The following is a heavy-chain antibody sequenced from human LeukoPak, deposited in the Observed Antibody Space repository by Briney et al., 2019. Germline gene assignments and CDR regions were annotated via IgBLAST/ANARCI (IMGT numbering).Heavy chain of an antibody. Sequence: GGGLRLSCAASGFTFSSYSMNWVRQAPGKGLEWVSYVSSSSNTIYYGDSVKGRFTISRDNAKNSLYLQMNSLRDEDTAVYYCAREPLDYWGQGTLVTVSS. V-gene: IGHV3-48*02. CDR2: VSSSSNTI. CDR1: GFTFSSYS. J-gene: IGHJ4*02. CDR3: AREPLDY.